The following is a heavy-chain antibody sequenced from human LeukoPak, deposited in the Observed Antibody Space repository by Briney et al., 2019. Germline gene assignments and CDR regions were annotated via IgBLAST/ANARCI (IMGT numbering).Heavy chain of an antibody. Sequence: ASVTVSCKTSGYTFSNFGINWVRQAPGQGLERMGWISGNNDNPNYGQKFQGRFAVTTDSSTSTAYMELRNLRFDDTAVYYCARDGTSTDDYWGQGTLVTVSS. CDR1: GYTFSNFG. V-gene: IGHV1-18*01. D-gene: IGHD2-2*01. CDR3: ARDGTSTDDY. CDR2: ISGNNDNP. J-gene: IGHJ4*02.